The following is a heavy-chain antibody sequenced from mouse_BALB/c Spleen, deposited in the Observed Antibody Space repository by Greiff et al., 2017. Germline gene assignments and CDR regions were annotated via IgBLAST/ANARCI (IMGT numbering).Heavy chain of an antibody. V-gene: IGHV5-6*01. Sequence: EVKLVESGGDLVKPGGSLKLSCAASGFTFSSYGMSWVRQTPDKRLEWVATISSGGSYTYYPDSVKGRFTISRDNAKNTLYLQMSSLKSEDTAMYYCARQGRGTGTDYFDYWGQGTTLTVSS. D-gene: IGHD4-1*01. CDR2: ISSGGSYT. CDR3: ARQGRGTGTDYFDY. J-gene: IGHJ2*01. CDR1: GFTFSSYG.